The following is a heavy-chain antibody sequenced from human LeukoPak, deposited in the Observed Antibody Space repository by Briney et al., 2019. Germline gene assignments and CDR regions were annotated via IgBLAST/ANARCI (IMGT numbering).Heavy chain of an antibody. V-gene: IGHV1-69*13. Sequence: SVKVSRKASGGTFSSYAISWVRQAPGQGLEWMGGIIPIFGTANYAQKCRGRVTITADESTSTAYMELSSLRSEDTAVYYCARQAGYCSSTSCSLNWFDPWGQGTLVTVSS. J-gene: IGHJ5*02. CDR1: GGTFSSYA. CDR3: ARQAGYCSSTSCSLNWFDP. CDR2: IIPIFGTA. D-gene: IGHD2-2*03.